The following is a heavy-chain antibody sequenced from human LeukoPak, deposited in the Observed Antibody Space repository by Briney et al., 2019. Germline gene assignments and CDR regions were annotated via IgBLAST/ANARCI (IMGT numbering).Heavy chain of an antibody. CDR2: ISYDGSNK. CDR1: GFTFSSYG. J-gene: IGHJ6*02. D-gene: IGHD2-15*01. V-gene: IGHV3-30*18. Sequence: TGGSLRLSCAASGFTFSSYGMHWVRQAPGKGLEWVAVISYDGSNKYYADSVKGRFTISRDNSKNTLYLQMNSLRAEDTAVYYCAKDLPRYCSGGSCPRGYYGMDVWGQGTTVTVSS. CDR3: AKDLPRYCSGGSCPRGYYGMDV.